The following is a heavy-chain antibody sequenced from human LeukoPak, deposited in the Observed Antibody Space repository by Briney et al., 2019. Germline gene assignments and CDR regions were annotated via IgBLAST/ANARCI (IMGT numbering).Heavy chain of an antibody. J-gene: IGHJ4*02. CDR1: GFTFSSYA. CDR3: VYGPRQYYFYY. D-gene: IGHD2-2*02. V-gene: IGHV3-30-3*01. Sequence: PGRSLRLSCAASGFTFSSYAMHWVRQAPGKGLEWVAVISYDGSNKYYADSVKGRFTISRDNSKNTLYLQMNSLRAEDTAVYYCVYGPRQYYFYYWGQGTLVTVSS. CDR2: ISYDGSNK.